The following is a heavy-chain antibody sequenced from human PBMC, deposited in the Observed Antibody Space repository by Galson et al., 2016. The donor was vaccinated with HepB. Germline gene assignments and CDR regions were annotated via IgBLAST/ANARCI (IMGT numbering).Heavy chain of an antibody. Sequence: LSLTCTVSGGSVSPSNYFWSWFRQPAGKGLEWIGRIYTSGGTSYNPSLKSRVFISIDTSTNQFSLRLTSVTAADTAVYFCARSILLDGSGSYSSAYWGQGTLVTVSS. CDR1: GGSVSPSNYF. CDR2: IYTSGGT. D-gene: IGHD3-10*01. CDR3: ARSILLDGSGSYSSAY. J-gene: IGHJ1*01. V-gene: IGHV4-61*02.